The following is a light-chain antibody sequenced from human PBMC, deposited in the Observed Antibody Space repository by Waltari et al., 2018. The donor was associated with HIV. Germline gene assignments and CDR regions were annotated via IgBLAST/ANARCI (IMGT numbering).Light chain of an antibody. CDR3: QHYKTWPLNGFT. J-gene: IGKJ3*01. V-gene: IGKV3-15*01. CDR1: QGISTN. Sequence: EIVLTQSPATLSVSPGERATLSCRASQGISTNSVWYQQKPGQGPRLLIYAASTRATGIPATFSGSGSGTEVTLTNSSLQYEDFAVYYCQHYKTWPLNGFTFGPGTKVDFK. CDR2: AAS.